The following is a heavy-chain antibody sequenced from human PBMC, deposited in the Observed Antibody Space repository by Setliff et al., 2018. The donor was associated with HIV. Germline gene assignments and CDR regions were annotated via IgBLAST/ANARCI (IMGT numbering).Heavy chain of an antibody. J-gene: IGHJ4*02. D-gene: IGHD3-22*01. CDR2: INHSGST. CDR3: ARLTTTYYYDSSAYYHPV. V-gene: IGHV4-34*01. CDR1: GDSIVSDDSTSSHH. Sequence: SETLSLTCRFSGDSIVSDDSTSSHHCSWIRQPPGRGLEWIGEINHSGSTNYNPSLKSRVTISVDTSKNQSSLKLSSVTAADTAVFYCARLTTTYYYDSSAYYHPVWGQGTLVTVSS.